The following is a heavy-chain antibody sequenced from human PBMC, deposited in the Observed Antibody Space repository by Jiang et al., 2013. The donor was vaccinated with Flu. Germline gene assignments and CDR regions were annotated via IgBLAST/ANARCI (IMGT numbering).Heavy chain of an antibody. V-gene: IGHV4-59*01. CDR1: GGSISSYY. J-gene: IGHJ2*01. D-gene: IGHD2-15*01. CDR3: ARGRRCSGGSCSDHWYFDL. CDR2: IYYSGST. Sequence: LSLTCTVSGGSISSYYWNWIRQPPGKGLEWIGYIYYSGSTNYNPSLKSRVTILVDMSKKQFSLKLSSVTAADTAVYYCARGRRCSGGSCSDHWYFDLWGRGTLVTVSS.